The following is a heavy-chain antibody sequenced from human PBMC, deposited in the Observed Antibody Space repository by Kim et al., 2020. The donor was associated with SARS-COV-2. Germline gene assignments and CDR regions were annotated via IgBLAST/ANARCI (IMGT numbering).Heavy chain of an antibody. CDR2: IKQDGSEK. J-gene: IGHJ4*02. CDR1: GFTFSSYW. D-gene: IGHD1-26*01. Sequence: GGSLRLSCAASGFTFSSYWMSWVRQAPGKGLEWVANIKQDGSEKYYVDSVKGRFTISRDNAKNSLYLQMNSLRAEDTAVYYCARESGGSYKAGGFAYWGQVTLVTVSS. CDR3: ARESGGSYKAGGFAY. V-gene: IGHV3-7*03.